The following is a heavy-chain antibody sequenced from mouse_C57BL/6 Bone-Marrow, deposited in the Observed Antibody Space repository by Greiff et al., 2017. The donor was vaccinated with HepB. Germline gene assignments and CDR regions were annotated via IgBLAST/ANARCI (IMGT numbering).Heavy chain of an antibody. J-gene: IGHJ1*03. CDR3: ARSGTTVVAKDWYFDV. V-gene: IGHV1-55*01. D-gene: IGHD1-1*01. CDR1: GYTFTSYW. CDR2: IYPGRGST. Sequence: VQLQQPGAELVKPGASVKMSCKASGYTFTSYWITWVKQRPGQGLEWIGDIYPGRGSTNYNEKFKSKATLTVDTSSSTAYMQLRSLTSEDSAVYYCARSGTTVVAKDWYFDVWGTGTTVTVSA.